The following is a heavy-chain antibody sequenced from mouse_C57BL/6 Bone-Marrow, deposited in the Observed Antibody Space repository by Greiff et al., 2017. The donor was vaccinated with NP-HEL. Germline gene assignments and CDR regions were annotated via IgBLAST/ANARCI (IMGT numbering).Heavy chain of an antibody. J-gene: IGHJ3*01. Sequence: VQLQQSGAELARPGASVKMSCKASGYTFSSYTMHWVTQRLGQGQEWIGYINPSSGYTKYNQKFKDKATLTADKSSSTAYMQLSSLTSEDSAVYYCARRLYSYGPLFAYWGRGTLVTVSA. CDR1: GYTFSSYT. D-gene: IGHD1-1*01. CDR2: INPSSGYT. V-gene: IGHV1-4*01. CDR3: ARRLYSYGPLFAY.